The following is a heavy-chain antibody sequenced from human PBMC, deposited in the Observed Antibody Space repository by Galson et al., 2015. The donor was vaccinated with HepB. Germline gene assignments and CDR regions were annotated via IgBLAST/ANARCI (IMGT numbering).Heavy chain of an antibody. CDR1: GFTFSGYA. Sequence: SLRLSCAASGFTFSGYAMSWVRQAPGKGLEWVSAISGSGDSTYYADSVKGRFTISRDNSKNTLYLQMNSLRAEDTAVYYCAKRLWGYQFDYWGQGTLVTVSS. CDR3: AKRLWGYQFDY. V-gene: IGHV3-23*01. J-gene: IGHJ4*02. D-gene: IGHD3-16*01. CDR2: ISGSGDST.